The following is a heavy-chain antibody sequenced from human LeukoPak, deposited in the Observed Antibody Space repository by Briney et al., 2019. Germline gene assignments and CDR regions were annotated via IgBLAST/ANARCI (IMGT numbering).Heavy chain of an antibody. CDR1: GGSFSGYY. CDR2: INHSGST. V-gene: IGHV4-34*01. CDR3: ARQNYYDSSGPRRWYFDL. J-gene: IGHJ2*01. D-gene: IGHD3-22*01. Sequence: SVTLSLTCAVYGGSFSGYYWSWIRQPPGKGLEWIGEINHSGSTNYNPSLKSRVTISVDTSKNQFSLKLSSVTAADTAVYYCARQNYYDSSGPRRWYFDLWGRGTLVTVSS.